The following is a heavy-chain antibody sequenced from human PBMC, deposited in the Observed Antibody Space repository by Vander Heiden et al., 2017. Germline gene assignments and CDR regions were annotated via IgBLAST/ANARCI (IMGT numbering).Heavy chain of an antibody. V-gene: IGHV3-15*01. CDR3: TTDPQVRLFDY. Sequence: EVRLVDSGGDLVRPGGSLRLPCTASGFTFHNAWMTWVRQAAGKGLELIGRIKSKADGETTDYAAPVTGRFSISRDDSTETLDLEMSSLKTEDTAVYYCTTDPQVRLFDYCGQGTLVTVSS. CDR2: IKSKADGETT. J-gene: IGHJ4*02. CDR1: GFTFHNAW.